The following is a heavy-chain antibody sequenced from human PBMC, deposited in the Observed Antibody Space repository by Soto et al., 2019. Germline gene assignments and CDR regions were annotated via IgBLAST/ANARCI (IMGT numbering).Heavy chain of an antibody. CDR2: IIPIFGTA. Sequence: SVKVSCKASGGTFSSYAIGWVRQAPGQGLEWMGGIIPIFGTANYAQKFQGRVTITADKSTSTAYMELSSLGSEDTAVYYCARAGHSKAFDYWGQGTLVTVSS. J-gene: IGHJ4*02. D-gene: IGHD6-13*01. CDR1: GGTFSSYA. CDR3: ARAGHSKAFDY. V-gene: IGHV1-69*06.